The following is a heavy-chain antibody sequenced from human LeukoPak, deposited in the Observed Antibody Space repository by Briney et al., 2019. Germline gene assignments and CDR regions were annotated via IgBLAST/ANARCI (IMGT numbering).Heavy chain of an antibody. J-gene: IGHJ6*02. V-gene: IGHV4-59*01. D-gene: IGHD2-2*01. CDR2: IHDSGST. Sequence: PSETLSLTCTVSGGTISSYYWNWIRQPPGKGLEWIGYIHDSGSTKYNPSLKSRVAISVDTSKNQFSLRLSSVTAADTAVYYCARDWWLGSPSLQGYFYGLDVWGQGTTVTVSS. CDR1: GGTISSYY. CDR3: ARDWWLGSPSLQGYFYGLDV.